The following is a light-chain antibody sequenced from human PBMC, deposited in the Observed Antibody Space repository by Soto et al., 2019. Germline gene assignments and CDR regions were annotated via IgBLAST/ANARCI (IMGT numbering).Light chain of an antibody. CDR1: KLGDKY. CDR2: QDS. V-gene: IGLV3-1*01. J-gene: IGLJ2*01. Sequence: SYELTQPPSVSVSPGQTASITCSGAKLGDKYACWYQQKPGQSPVLVIYQDSKRPSGIPERFSGSNSGNTATLTISGTQAMDEADYYCQAWDSSTVVFGGGTQLT. CDR3: QAWDSSTVV.